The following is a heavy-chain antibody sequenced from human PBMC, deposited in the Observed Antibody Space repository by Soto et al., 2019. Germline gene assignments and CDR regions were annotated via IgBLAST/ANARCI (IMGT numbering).Heavy chain of an antibody. CDR2: ISSSGSTI. D-gene: IGHD1-7*01. V-gene: IGHV3-11*04. CDR1: GFTFSDYY. J-gene: IGHJ4*02. CDR3: AKPLGDWSYGYFDY. Sequence: GVSLRLSCAASGFTFSDYYMSWIRQAPGKGLEWVSYISSSGSTIYYADSVKGRFTISRDNSKNTLYLQMNSLRAEDTALYYCAKPLGDWSYGYFDYWGQGTLVTVSS.